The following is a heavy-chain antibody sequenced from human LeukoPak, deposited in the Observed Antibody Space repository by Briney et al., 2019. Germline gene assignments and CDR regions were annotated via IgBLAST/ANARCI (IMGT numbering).Heavy chain of an antibody. CDR3: ARGSHNIVA. V-gene: IGHV4-59*01. CDR1: GFTFSTYT. J-gene: IGHJ4*02. Sequence: GSLRLSCAASGFTFSTYTMNWVRQAPGKGLEWIGYIYYSGSTNYNPSLESRVTMSVDTSKNQFSLKLSSVTAADTAVYYCARGSHNIVAWGQGTLVTVSS. D-gene: IGHD2-15*01. CDR2: IYYSGST.